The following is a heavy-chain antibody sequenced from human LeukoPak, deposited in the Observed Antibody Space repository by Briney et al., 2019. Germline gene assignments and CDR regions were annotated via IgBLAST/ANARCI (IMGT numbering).Heavy chain of an antibody. CDR3: ARDPGSDSSGYYSVAFDI. D-gene: IGHD3-22*01. Sequence: GASVKVSCKASGGTFSSYTISWVRQAPGQGLEWMGRIIPILGIANYAQKFQGRVTITADKSTSTAYMELSSLRSEDTAVYYCARDPGSDSSGYYSVAFDIWGQGTMVTVSS. CDR2: IIPILGIA. V-gene: IGHV1-69*04. CDR1: GGTFSSYT. J-gene: IGHJ3*02.